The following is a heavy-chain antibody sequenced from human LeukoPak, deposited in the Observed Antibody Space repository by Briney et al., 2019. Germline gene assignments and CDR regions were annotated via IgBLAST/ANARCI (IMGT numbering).Heavy chain of an antibody. D-gene: IGHD1-26*01. CDR2: IYYSGST. J-gene: IGHJ3*02. Sequence: SETLSLTCTVSGGSISSGDYYWSWIRQPPGKGLEWIGYIYYSGSTYYNPSLKSRVTISVETSKNQFSLKLSSVTAADTAVYYCARPDIVGATAAFDIWGQGTMVTVSS. V-gene: IGHV4-61*08. CDR1: GGSISSGDYY. CDR3: ARPDIVGATAAFDI.